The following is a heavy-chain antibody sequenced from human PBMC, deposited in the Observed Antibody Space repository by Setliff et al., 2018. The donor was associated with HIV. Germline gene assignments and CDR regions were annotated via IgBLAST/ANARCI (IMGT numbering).Heavy chain of an antibody. D-gene: IGHD5-12*01. V-gene: IGHV4-39*01. CDR1: GGSVSDTSYY. CDR3: ARLGYSGYDFRGYFDY. J-gene: IGHJ4*02. Sequence: SETLSLTCTVSGGSVSDTSYYWGWIRQPPGKGLEWLANVYYSGGTYYNPSLNSRVTISVDTSRSQFSLKLTSVTAADTALYFCARLGYSGYDFRGYFDYWGQGKLVTVSS. CDR2: VYYSGGT.